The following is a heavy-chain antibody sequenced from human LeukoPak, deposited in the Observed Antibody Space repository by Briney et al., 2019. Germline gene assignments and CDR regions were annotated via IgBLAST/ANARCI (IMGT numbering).Heavy chain of an antibody. D-gene: IGHD4-23*01. CDR2: IYYSGST. J-gene: IGHJ4*02. V-gene: IGHV4-59*01. CDR1: GGSISTFY. CDR3: ARSHRNLDSYGRRWYFDS. Sequence: PSETLSLTCTLSGGSISTFYWTWIRHPPQEGLEWSGQIYYSGSTNFNPSTKSPVTISVATSKIPFSLKLTTVTAADTAVYFCARSHRNLDSYGRRWYFDSWGQGTPVTVSS.